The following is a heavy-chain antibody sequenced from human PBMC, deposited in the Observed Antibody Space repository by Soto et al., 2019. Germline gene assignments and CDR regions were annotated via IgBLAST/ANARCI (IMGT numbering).Heavy chain of an antibody. CDR2: INAGNGNT. D-gene: IGHD6-13*01. V-gene: IGHV1-3*01. Sequence: QVQLVQSGAEVKKPGASVKVSCKACGYTFTSYAMHWVRQAPGQRLEWMGWINAGNGNTKYSQKFQGRGTITRDTSASTAYMELSSLRSDDTAVYYCVGSWGDWFDPWGQGTLVTVSS. CDR3: VGSWGDWFDP. CDR1: GYTFTSYA. J-gene: IGHJ5*02.